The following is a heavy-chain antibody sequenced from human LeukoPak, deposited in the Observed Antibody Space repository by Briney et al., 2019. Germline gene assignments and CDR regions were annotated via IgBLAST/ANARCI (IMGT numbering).Heavy chain of an antibody. V-gene: IGHV4-38-2*02. Sequence: PSETLSLTCTVSGYSISSGYYWGWIRQPPGKGLEWIGSIYHSGSTYYNPSLKSRVTISVDTSKNQFSLKLSSVTAADTAVYYCARSEYSSGWYGNFYYYMDVWGKGTTVTVSS. CDR1: GYSISSGYY. CDR2: IYHSGST. D-gene: IGHD6-19*01. CDR3: ARSEYSSGWYGNFYYYMDV. J-gene: IGHJ6*03.